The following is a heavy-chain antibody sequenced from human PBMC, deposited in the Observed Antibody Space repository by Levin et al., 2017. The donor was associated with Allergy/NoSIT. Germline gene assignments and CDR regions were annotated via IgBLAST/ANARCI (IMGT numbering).Heavy chain of an antibody. CDR1: GYTFTSYG. D-gene: IGHD2-8*01. V-gene: IGHV1-18*01. Sequence: GESLKISCKASGYTFTSYGISWVRQAPGQGLEWMGWISAYNGNTNYAQKLQGRVTMTTDTSTSTAYMELRSLRSDDTAVYYCARDPQIVLMVYATYGMDVWGQGTTVTVSS. CDR3: ARDPQIVLMVYATYGMDV. J-gene: IGHJ6*02. CDR2: ISAYNGNT.